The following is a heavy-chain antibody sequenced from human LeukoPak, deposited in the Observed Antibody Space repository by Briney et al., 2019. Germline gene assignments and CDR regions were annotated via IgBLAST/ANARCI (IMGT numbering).Heavy chain of an antibody. V-gene: IGHV1-18*04. CDR3: ARESSSWYRVTVDY. J-gene: IGHJ4*02. D-gene: IGHD6-13*01. Sequence: GSSVKVSCKASGYTFTSYGISWVRQAPGQGLEGMGWISAYNGNTNYAQKLQGRVTMTTDTSTSTAYMELRSLRSDDTAVYYCARESSSWYRVTVDYWGQGTLVTVSS. CDR1: GYTFTSYG. CDR2: ISAYNGNT.